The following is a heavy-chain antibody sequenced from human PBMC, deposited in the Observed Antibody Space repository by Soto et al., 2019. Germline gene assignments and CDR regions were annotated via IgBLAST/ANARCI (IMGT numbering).Heavy chain of an antibody. D-gene: IGHD3-3*01. CDR3: AKDPKAYYDFWSGYYYNFDY. J-gene: IGHJ4*02. V-gene: IGHV3-30*18. CDR2: ISYDGSNK. Sequence: QVQLVESGGGVVQPGRSLRLSCAASGFTFSSYGMHWVRQAPGKGLEWVAVISYDGSNKYYADSVKGRFTISRDNSKNTLYLQMNSLRAEDTAVYYCAKDPKAYYDFWSGYYYNFDYRGQGTLVTVSS. CDR1: GFTFSSYG.